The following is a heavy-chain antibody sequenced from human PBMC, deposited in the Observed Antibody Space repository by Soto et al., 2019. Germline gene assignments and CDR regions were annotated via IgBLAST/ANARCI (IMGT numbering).Heavy chain of an antibody. J-gene: IGHJ4*02. CDR3: ARDPKTSGGQHWAFNYFDS. D-gene: IGHD7-27*01. CDR1: GFSFSISP. Sequence: GGSLRLSCAASGFSFSISPMHWVRQAPGKGPEWVALISYDGTNKFYADSVKGRFTISRDNSKSTLYLQVDSLRPEDAAVYYCARDPKTSGGQHWAFNYFDSSGQGTLVTVSS. CDR2: ISYDGTNK. V-gene: IGHV3-30-3*01.